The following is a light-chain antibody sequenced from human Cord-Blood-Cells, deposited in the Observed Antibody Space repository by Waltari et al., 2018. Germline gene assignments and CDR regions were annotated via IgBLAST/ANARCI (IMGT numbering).Light chain of an antibody. Sequence: DIQMTXSXXSXSXSXXXXXXXTCRAIQSISSYLNWYQQKPGKAPKLLIYAASSLQSGVPSRFSGSGSGTDFTLTISSLQPEDFATYYCQQSYSTPITFGQGTRLEIK. CDR2: AAS. J-gene: IGKJ5*01. V-gene: IGKV1-39*01. CDR1: QSISSY. CDR3: QQSYSTPIT.